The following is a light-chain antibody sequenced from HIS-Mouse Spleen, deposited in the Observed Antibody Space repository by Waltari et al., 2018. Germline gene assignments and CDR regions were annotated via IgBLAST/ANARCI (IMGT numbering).Light chain of an antibody. Sequence: QSALTQPPSASGSPGQSVTISCPGTSSDVGGDNYVSWYQQHPGKAPKLMIYEVSKRPSGVPDRFSGSKSGNTASLTVSGLQAEDEADYYCSSYAGSNIVVFGGGTKLTVL. CDR2: EVS. J-gene: IGLJ2*01. V-gene: IGLV2-8*01. CDR1: SSDVGGDNY. CDR3: SSYAGSNIVV.